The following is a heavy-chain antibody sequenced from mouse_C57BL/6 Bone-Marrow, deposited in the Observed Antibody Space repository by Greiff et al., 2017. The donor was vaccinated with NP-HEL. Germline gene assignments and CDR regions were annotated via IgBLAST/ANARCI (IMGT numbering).Heavy chain of an antibody. CDR2: ISGGGGNT. V-gene: IGHV5-9*01. CDR1: GFTFSSYT. Sequence: DVHLVESGGGLVKPGGSLKLSCAASGFTFSSYTMSWVRQTPEKRLEWVATISGGGGNTYYPDSVKGRFTISRDNAKNTLYLQMSSLRSEDTALYYCARRGMRVYYFDYWGQGTTLTVSS. CDR3: ARRGMRVYYFDY. J-gene: IGHJ2*01.